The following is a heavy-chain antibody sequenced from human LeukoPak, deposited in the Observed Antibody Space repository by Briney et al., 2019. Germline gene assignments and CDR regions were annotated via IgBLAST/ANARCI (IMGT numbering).Heavy chain of an antibody. CDR3: AKERDTAMVTIDY. Sequence: GGSLRLSCAASGFTFSSYGMHWVRQAPGKGLEWVALIRYDGSNKYYADSVKGRFTISRDNSKNTLYLQMNSLRAEDTAVYYCAKERDTAMVTIDYWGRGTLVTVSS. CDR1: GFTFSSYG. V-gene: IGHV3-30*02. CDR2: IRYDGSNK. D-gene: IGHD5-18*01. J-gene: IGHJ4*02.